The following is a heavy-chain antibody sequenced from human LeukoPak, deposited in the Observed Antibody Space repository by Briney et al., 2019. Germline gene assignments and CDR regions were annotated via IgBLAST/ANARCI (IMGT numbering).Heavy chain of an antibody. J-gene: IGHJ4*02. V-gene: IGHV3-7*03. CDR1: GFTFSSYW. Sequence: GGSLRLSCAASGFTFSSYWMSWVRQAPGKGLEWVANIKKDGSEKYYVDSVKGRFTISRDNAKNSLFLQMNSLRAEDTAVYYCAKSPLVVVPAAINYFDYWGQGTLVTVSS. CDR2: IKKDGSEK. CDR3: AKSPLVVVPAAINYFDY. D-gene: IGHD2-2*01.